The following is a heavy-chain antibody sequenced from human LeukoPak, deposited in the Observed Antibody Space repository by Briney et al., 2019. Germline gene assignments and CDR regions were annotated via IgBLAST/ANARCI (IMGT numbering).Heavy chain of an antibody. Sequence: ASVTVSCTASGYTFTSYGISWVRQAPGQGLEWMGWINTNTGNPTYAQGFTGRFVFSLDTSVSTAYLQISSLKAEDTAVYYCAREVLRGVVVAASYYGMDVWGQGTTVTVSS. V-gene: IGHV7-4-1*02. CDR1: GYTFTSYG. CDR3: AREVLRGVVVAASYYGMDV. CDR2: INTNTGNP. J-gene: IGHJ6*02. D-gene: IGHD2-15*01.